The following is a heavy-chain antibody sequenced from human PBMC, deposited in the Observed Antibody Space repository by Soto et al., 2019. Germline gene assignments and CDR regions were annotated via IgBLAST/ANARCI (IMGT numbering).Heavy chain of an antibody. CDR1: GGSISSSYW. Sequence: QVQLQESGPGLVKPSVTLSLTCAVSGGSISSSYWWCWVRQPPGKGLEWIGEISHSGSTTYNPSLKSRVTISLDKSENQFSLRLSSVTAADTAVYYCARSSGWYMLDYWGQGTLVTVSS. CDR3: ARSSGWYMLDY. V-gene: IGHV4-4*02. CDR2: ISHSGST. J-gene: IGHJ4*02. D-gene: IGHD6-19*01.